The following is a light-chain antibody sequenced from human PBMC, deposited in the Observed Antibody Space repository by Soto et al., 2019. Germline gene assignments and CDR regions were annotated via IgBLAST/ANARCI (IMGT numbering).Light chain of an antibody. CDR1: QGISSY. V-gene: IGKV1-9*01. Sequence: DIQLTQSPSFLSASVGDRVTITCRASQGISSYLAWYQQKPGKDPKLLIYAVSTLQRGVPSRFSGSGSGTEFTLSISSLQPDACATSDDQQLDSCPVSFGRGTKVDIK. J-gene: IGKJ3*01. CDR2: AVS. CDR3: QQLDSCPVS.